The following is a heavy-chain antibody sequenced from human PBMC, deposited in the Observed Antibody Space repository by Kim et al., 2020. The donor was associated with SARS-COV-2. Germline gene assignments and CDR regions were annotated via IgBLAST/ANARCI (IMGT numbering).Heavy chain of an antibody. D-gene: IGHD2-15*01. CDR1: GYTFTSYA. V-gene: IGHV7-4-1*02. J-gene: IGHJ3*02. CDR3: ARDRRDLGVAATPLYAFDI. Sequence: ASVKVSCKASGYTFTSYAMNWVRQAPGQGLEWMGWINTNTGNPTYAQGFTGRFVFSLDTSASTAYLQISSLKAEDTAVYYCARDRRDLGVAATPLYAFDIWGQGTMVTVSS. CDR2: INTNTGNP.